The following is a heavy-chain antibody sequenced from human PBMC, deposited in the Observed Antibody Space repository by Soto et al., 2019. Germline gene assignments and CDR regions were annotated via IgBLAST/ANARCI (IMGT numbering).Heavy chain of an antibody. CDR1: GYSFTSYW. D-gene: IGHD6-6*01. V-gene: IGHV5-10-1*01. CDR3: ARQDSSPSGYYYGMDV. Sequence: GESLKISCKGSGYSFTSYWISWVRQMPGKGLEWMGRIDPSDSYTNYSPSFQGHVTISADKSISTAYLQWSSLKASDTAMYYCARQDSSPSGYYYGMDVWGQGTTVTVYS. J-gene: IGHJ6*02. CDR2: IDPSDSYT.